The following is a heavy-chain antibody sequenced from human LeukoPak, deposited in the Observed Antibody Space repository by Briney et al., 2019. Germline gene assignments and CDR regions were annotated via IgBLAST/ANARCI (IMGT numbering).Heavy chain of an antibody. CDR1: GGSISSYY. Sequence: SETLSLTCTVSGGSISSYYWSWIRQPPGKGLEWIGYIYYSGSTYYNPSLKSRVTISVDTSKNQFCLNLSSVTAADTAVYYCARVYGSGTYFFDYWGRGTLVTVSS. V-gene: IGHV4-59*08. D-gene: IGHD3-10*01. CDR2: IYYSGST. CDR3: ARVYGSGTYFFDY. J-gene: IGHJ4*02.